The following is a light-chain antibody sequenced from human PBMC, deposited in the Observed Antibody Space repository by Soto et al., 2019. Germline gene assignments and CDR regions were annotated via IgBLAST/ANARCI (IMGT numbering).Light chain of an antibody. CDR1: QSPVDGDGITS. Sequence: EIVMTQTPLSLRVTLVQPASISCSSSQSPVDGDGITSLSWLHQRPGQPPRLLIYKVSNRFSGVPDRFSGSGAGTDFTLKINTVEAEDVGVYYCMQDALYSTFGQGTKVDIK. CDR2: KVS. J-gene: IGKJ1*01. V-gene: IGKV2-24*01. CDR3: MQDALYST.